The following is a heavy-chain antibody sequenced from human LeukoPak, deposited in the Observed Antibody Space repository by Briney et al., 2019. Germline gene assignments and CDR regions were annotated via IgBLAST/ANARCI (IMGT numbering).Heavy chain of an antibody. D-gene: IGHD2-2*01. CDR2: IIPIFGTA. J-gene: IGHJ5*02. CDR3: ARTRSVVPAAHAWFDP. CDR1: GGTFSSYA. Sequence: GASVKVSCKASGGTFSSYAISWVRQAPGQGLEWMGGIIPIFGTANYAQKFRGRVTITADESTSTAYMELSSLRSEDTAVYYCARTRSVVPAAHAWFDPWGQGTPVTVSS. V-gene: IGHV1-69*13.